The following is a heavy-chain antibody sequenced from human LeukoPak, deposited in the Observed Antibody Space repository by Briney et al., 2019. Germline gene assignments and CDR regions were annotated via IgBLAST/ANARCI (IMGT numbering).Heavy chain of an antibody. CDR3: ARIKYSYGIDY. CDR1: GFTFGSYW. CDR2: IKQDGSEK. J-gene: IGHJ4*02. Sequence: GGSLRLSCAASGFTFGSYWMSWVRQAPGKGLEWVANIKQDGSEKYYVDSVKGRFTISRDNAKNSLYLQMNSLRAEDTAVYYCARIKYSYGIDYWGQGTLVTVSS. V-gene: IGHV3-7*01. D-gene: IGHD3-10*01.